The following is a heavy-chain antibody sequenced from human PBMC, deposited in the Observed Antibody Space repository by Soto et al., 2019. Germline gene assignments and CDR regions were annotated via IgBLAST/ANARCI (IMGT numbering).Heavy chain of an antibody. J-gene: IGHJ4*02. V-gene: IGHV3-23*01. D-gene: IGHD3-10*01. Sequence: EVQLLESGGGLVQPGGSLRLSCTASKITFSSYAMSWVRQAPGKWLEWVSSVSASGSTSYADSVKGRFTISRDISNNTLFLQMNSLRVDDTAVYYCARPFGDSLYYFDRWGQGTLVTVSS. CDR3: ARPFGDSLYYFDR. CDR2: VSASGST. CDR1: KITFSSYA.